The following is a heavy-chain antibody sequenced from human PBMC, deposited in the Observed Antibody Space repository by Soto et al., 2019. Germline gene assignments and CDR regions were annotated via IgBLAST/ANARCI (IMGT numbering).Heavy chain of an antibody. V-gene: IGHV1-69*01. CDR2: IITAFGTT. Sequence: QVQLVQSGPEVKKPGSSVKVSCKASGDTFNSYVITWVRQAPGQGLEWLGGIITAFGTTSYAQNFQDRLTITADEAATTDHMELSSLISDDTAMYYCTRSYGYTFGGSLDNWGQGTLVTVSS. CDR1: GDTFNSYV. CDR3: TRSYGYTFGGSLDN. D-gene: IGHD5-18*01. J-gene: IGHJ4*02.